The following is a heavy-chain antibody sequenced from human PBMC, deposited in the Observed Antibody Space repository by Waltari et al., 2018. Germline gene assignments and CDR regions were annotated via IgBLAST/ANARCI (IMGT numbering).Heavy chain of an antibody. CDR1: EFTFNTYW. Sequence: EVKLVESGGGVVQPGGSLRLSCEAPEFTFNTYWMKWIRQAPGKGLEWVANINPDGSQKFYVDSVKGRFTVSRDNAQNSLYLQMNNLRAEDTAVYYCTTLARGESGDYWGQGTLVTVSS. V-gene: IGHV3-7*01. CDR2: INPDGSQK. J-gene: IGHJ4*02. CDR3: TTLARGESGDY. D-gene: IGHD3-10*01.